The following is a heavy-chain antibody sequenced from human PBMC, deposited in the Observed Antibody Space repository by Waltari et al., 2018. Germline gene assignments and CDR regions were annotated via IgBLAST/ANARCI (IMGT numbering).Heavy chain of an antibody. V-gene: IGHV4-38-2*02. CDR2: IYHSGST. J-gene: IGHJ5*02. CDR1: GYSISSGYY. CDR3: AGGTIAMARGWFDP. Sequence: QVQLQESGPGLVKPSETLSLTCTVSGYSISSGYYWGWIRQPPGKGLEWIGSIYHSGSTYYNPSLKSRVTISVDTSKNQFSLKLSSVTAADTAVYYCAGGTIAMARGWFDPWGQGTLVTVSS. D-gene: IGHD5-18*01.